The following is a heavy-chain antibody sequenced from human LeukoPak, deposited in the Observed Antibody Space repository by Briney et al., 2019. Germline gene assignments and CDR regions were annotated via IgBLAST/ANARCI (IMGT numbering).Heavy chain of an antibody. J-gene: IGHJ4*02. Sequence: GGSLRLSRPASGFTFTDYAMHWVRQAAGKGLEYVSTISIDGRSKYYADSVKGRFTISRDNSKNTLSLQMSSLRTDDTAIYYCVKDQEYSYDYWGQGTLVTVSS. CDR2: ISIDGRSK. CDR3: VKDQEYSYDY. CDR1: GFTFTDYA. V-gene: IGHV3-64D*06. D-gene: IGHD5-18*01.